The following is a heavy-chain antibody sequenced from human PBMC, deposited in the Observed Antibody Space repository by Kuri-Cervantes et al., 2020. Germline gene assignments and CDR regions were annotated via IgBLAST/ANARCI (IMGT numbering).Heavy chain of an antibody. CDR2: ISYDGSNK. CDR3: AREGGYGPAGVADAFDI. Sequence: GESLKISCAASGFTFSSYAMHWVRQAPGKGLEWVAAISYDGSNKYYADSVKGRFTISRDNSKNTLYLQMNSLRAEDTAVYYCAREGGYGPAGVADAFDIWGQGTMVTVSS. D-gene: IGHD5-12*01. V-gene: IGHV3-30-3*01. CDR1: GFTFSSYA. J-gene: IGHJ3*02.